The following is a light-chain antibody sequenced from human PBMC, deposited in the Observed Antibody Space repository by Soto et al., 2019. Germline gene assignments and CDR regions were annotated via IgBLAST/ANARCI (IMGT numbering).Light chain of an antibody. J-gene: IGLJ1*01. CDR1: SSDVGGYNY. CDR3: SSYTTSSTLV. CDR2: EVT. V-gene: IGLV2-14*01. Sequence: QSVLTQSASVSASPGQSVTISCAGTSSDVGGYNYVSWYQQRPGRAPKLMIYEVTYRPSGVSNRFSGSKSGNTASLTISGLQAEDEADYYCSSYTTSSTLVFGTGTKVTVL.